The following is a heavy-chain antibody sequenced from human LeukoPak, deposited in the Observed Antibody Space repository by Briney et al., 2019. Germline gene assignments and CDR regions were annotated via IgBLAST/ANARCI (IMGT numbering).Heavy chain of an antibody. CDR2: ISSNGGST. D-gene: IGHD6-13*01. Sequence: GGSLRLSCAASGFTFSSYAMHWVRLAPGKGLEYVSAISSNGGSTYYANSVKGRFTISRDNAKNSLYLQMNSLRAEDTAVYYCARAFPTPAAAGISSASDYWGQGTLVTVSS. CDR1: GFTFSSYA. CDR3: ARAFPTPAAAGISSASDY. V-gene: IGHV3-64*01. J-gene: IGHJ4*02.